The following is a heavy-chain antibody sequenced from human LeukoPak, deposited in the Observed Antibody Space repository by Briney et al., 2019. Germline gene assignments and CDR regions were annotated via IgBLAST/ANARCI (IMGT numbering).Heavy chain of an antibody. CDR1: GYTFTSYG. CDR2: IGAYNGNT. Sequence: ASVKVSCKASGYTFTSYGISWVRQAPGQGLEWMGWIGAYNGNTNYAQKLQGRVTMTTDTSTSTAYMELRSLRSDDTAVYYCASSIAVAGTDYYYGMDVWGQGTTVTVSS. V-gene: IGHV1-18*01. CDR3: ASSIAVAGTDYYYGMDV. J-gene: IGHJ6*02. D-gene: IGHD6-19*01.